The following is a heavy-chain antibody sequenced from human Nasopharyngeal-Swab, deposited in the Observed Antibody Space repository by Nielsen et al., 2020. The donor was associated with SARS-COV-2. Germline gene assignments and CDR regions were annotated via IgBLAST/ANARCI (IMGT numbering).Heavy chain of an antibody. V-gene: IGHV3-23*01. Sequence: GESLKISCAASAFTFGNYAMSWVRQGPGKGLEWVSSISGTGGSTYYADSVKGRFTISRDNSKNTLYLQMNSLRVEDTAVYYCARDIRFEEYMDVWGKGTTVTVSS. CDR1: AFTFGNYA. CDR3: ARDIRFEEYMDV. D-gene: IGHD3-10*01. J-gene: IGHJ6*03. CDR2: ISGTGGST.